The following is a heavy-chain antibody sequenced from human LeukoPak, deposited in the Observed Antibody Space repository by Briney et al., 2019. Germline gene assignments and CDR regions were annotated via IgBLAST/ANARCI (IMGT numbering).Heavy chain of an antibody. Sequence: ASVKVSCKASGYTFTSYGISWVRQAPGQGLEWMGWISAYNGNTNYAQRFQGRVTMTRNTSISTAYMELSSLRSEDTAVYYCARGIYDSSGYYPHWGQGTLVTVSS. D-gene: IGHD3-22*01. V-gene: IGHV1-18*01. J-gene: IGHJ4*02. CDR1: GYTFTSYG. CDR3: ARGIYDSSGYYPH. CDR2: ISAYNGNT.